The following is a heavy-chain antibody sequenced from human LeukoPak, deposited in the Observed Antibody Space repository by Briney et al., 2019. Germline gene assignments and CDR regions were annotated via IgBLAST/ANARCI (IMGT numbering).Heavy chain of an antibody. J-gene: IGHJ4*02. Sequence: SETLSLTCTVSGGSISSSSYYWSWIRQPAGKGLEWIGRIYTSGSTNYNPSLKSRVTMSVDTSKNQFSLKLSSVTAADTAVYYCARGGDPYFDYWGQGTLVTVSS. D-gene: IGHD3-10*01. CDR2: IYTSGST. V-gene: IGHV4-61*02. CDR1: GGSISSSSYY. CDR3: ARGGDPYFDY.